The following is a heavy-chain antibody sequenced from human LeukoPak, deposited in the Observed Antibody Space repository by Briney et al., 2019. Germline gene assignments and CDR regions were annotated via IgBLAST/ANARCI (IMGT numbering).Heavy chain of an antibody. V-gene: IGHV3-23*01. CDR1: GFTFSSYA. CDR3: AKSSSSPRLFDY. CDR2: IRGSGDST. D-gene: IGHD6-6*01. Sequence: GGSLPLSCAASGFTFSSYAMSWVRQAPGKGLDWVSAIRGSGDSTYYADSVKGRFTISRDNSKNTLYLQMNSLRAEDTAVYYCAKSSSSPRLFDYWGQGTVVSVSS. J-gene: IGHJ4*02.